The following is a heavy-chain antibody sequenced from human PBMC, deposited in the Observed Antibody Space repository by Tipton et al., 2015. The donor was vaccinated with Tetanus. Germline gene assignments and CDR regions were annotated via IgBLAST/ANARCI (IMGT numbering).Heavy chain of an antibody. CDR1: GASFSDYY. V-gene: IGHV4-34*01. CDR3: ARHLTYTYTSRYFDY. D-gene: IGHD5-18*01. Sequence: GLVKPSETLSLTCAVYGASFSDYYWSWIRQVPGKGLEWIGEINHSGSTSYSPSLKSRVTMSVDTSRNQFSLNLTSVTAADTAVYYCARHLTYTYTSRYFDYWGLGTLVTVSS. J-gene: IGHJ4*02. CDR2: INHSGST.